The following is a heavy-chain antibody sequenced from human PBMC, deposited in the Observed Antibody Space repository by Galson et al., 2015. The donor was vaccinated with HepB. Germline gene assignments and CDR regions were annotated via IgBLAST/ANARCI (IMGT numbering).Heavy chain of an antibody. V-gene: IGHV4-59*08. Sequence: ETLSLTCTVSGGSISSYYWSWIRQPPGKGLEWIGYIYYSGSINYNPSLKSRVTISVDTSKNQFSLKLSSVTAADTAVYYCARLITMVRGVGYWFEPWGQGTLVTVSS. CDR2: IYYSGSI. CDR3: ARLITMVRGVGYWFEP. CDR1: GGSISSYY. J-gene: IGHJ5*02. D-gene: IGHD3-10*01.